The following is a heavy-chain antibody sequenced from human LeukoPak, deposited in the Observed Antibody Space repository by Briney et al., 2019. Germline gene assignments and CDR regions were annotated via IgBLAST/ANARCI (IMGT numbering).Heavy chain of an antibody. D-gene: IGHD2-15*01. CDR2: IYHSGST. V-gene: IGHV4-30-2*01. CDR1: GGSISSGGYS. J-gene: IGHJ5*02. CDR3: ARVYCSGGSCYSGVEYNWFDP. Sequence: SQTLSLTCAVSGGSISSGGYSWSWIRQPPGKGLVWIGYIYHSGSTYYNPSLKSRVTISVDRSKNQFSLKLSSVTAADTAVYYCARVYCSGGSCYSGVEYNWFDPWGQGTLVTVSS.